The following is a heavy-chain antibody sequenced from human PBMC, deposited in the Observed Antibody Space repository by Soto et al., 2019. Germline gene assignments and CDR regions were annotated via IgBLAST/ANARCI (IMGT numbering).Heavy chain of an antibody. CDR1: GDSFTIDSYY. CDR2: ISHSGTT. V-gene: IGHV4-39*01. J-gene: IGHJ4*02. Sequence: QLQLQESGPGLVKPSEPLSLTCTVSGDSFTIDSYYWAWIRQPPGKGLEWLGTISHSGTTFHNPSLKSRLTMSVDTSKNQFSLNLSSVNAADTALYYCARHSDKYVSSWYGLGYWGQGTLVTVSS. D-gene: IGHD6-13*01. CDR3: ARHSDKYVSSWYGLGY.